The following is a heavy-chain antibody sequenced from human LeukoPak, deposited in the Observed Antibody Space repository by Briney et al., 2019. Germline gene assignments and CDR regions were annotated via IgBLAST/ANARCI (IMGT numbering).Heavy chain of an antibody. D-gene: IGHD3-10*01. CDR3: VGGRELPLYY. J-gene: IGHJ4*02. V-gene: IGHV4-61*02. CDR1: GGSISSSSYY. CDR2: IYTSGST. Sequence: SETLSLTCTVSGGSISSSSYYWSWIRQPAGKGLEWIGRIYTSGSTNYNPSLKSRVTISVDTSKNQFSLKLSSVTAADTAVYYCVGGRELPLYYWGQGTLVTVSS.